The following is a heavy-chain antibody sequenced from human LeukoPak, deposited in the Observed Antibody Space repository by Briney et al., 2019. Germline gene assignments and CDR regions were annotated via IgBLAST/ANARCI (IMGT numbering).Heavy chain of an antibody. Sequence: KPSETLSLTCAVYGGSFSGYYWSWIRQPPGKGLEWIGEINHSGSTNYNPSLKSRVTISVDTSKNQFSLKLSSVTAADTAVYYCARLRIGSTVLRYFDWLSKNDYWGQGTLVTVSS. CDR3: ARLRIGSTVLRYFDWLSKNDY. J-gene: IGHJ4*02. CDR2: INHSGST. D-gene: IGHD3-9*01. V-gene: IGHV4-34*01. CDR1: GGSFSGYY.